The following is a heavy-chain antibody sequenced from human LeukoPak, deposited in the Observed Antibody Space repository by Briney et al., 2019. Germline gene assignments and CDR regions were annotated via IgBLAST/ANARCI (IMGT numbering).Heavy chain of an antibody. D-gene: IGHD2-8*02. CDR1: GYSYTSYW. CDR3: ARLGYCTGTSCGRDDLYFDY. CDR2: IFPGDSDT. Sequence: GEYLKISCKGSGYSYTSYWIAWVRQMPGKGLEWMGIIFPGDSDTTYSPSFQGQVTISADKSISTAYLQWSSLRASDTAMYYCARLGYCTGTSCGRDDLYFDYWGQGTLVTVSS. V-gene: IGHV5-51*01. J-gene: IGHJ4*02.